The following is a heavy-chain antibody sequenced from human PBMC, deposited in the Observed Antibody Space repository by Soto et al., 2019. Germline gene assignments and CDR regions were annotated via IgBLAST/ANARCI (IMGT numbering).Heavy chain of an antibody. CDR3: AKAAGYQLLYGGSSWDY. CDR2: VKDMTEGGAI. V-gene: IGHV3-15*01. CDR1: GFTFTDAW. D-gene: IGHD2-2*02. Sequence: PGGSLRLSCAASGFTFTDAWMSWVRQAPGKGLEWLGRVKDMTEGGAIDYAAPVKGRFIISRDDLKKTLYLQMNSLRAEDTAVYYCAKAAGYQLLYGGSSWDYWGQGTLVTVS. J-gene: IGHJ4*02.